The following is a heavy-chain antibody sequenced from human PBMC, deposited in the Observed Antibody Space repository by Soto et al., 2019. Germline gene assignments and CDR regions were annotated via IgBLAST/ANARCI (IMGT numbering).Heavy chain of an antibody. J-gene: IGHJ4*02. CDR3: AREASVLIPAAQPSRFDS. CDR2: ISPYSGYT. V-gene: IGHV1-18*01. CDR1: GYSFMKYG. D-gene: IGHD2-2*01. Sequence: ASVKVSCKGFGYSFMKYGINWVRQAPGQGLEWVGWISPYSGYTHSAQKFHGRLTLTTDTAASTAYMELRILRSADTALYYCAREASVLIPAAQPSRFDSRGQGTLVTVSS.